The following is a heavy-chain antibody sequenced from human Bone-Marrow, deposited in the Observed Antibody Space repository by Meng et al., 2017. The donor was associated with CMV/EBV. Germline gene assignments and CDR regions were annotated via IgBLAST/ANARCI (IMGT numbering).Heavy chain of an antibody. J-gene: IGHJ3*01. CDR3: ASASGSRF. V-gene: IGHV3-23*01. Sequence: SCAASVFTFSSYDMSWVRQAPGKGLEWVSAISGSGGSTYYADSVKGRFTISRDNAKNTLYLQMNSLRAEDTAGYYCASASGSRFWGQGTMVTVSS. D-gene: IGHD1-26*01. CDR1: VFTFSSYD. CDR2: ISGSGGST.